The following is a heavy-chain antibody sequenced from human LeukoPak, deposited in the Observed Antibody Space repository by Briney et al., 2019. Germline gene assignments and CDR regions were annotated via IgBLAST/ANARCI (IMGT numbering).Heavy chain of an antibody. CDR3: SKAAGRGDSFFQS. J-gene: IGHJ5*02. CDR2: ISWDSREM. CDR1: GFSFDDYT. Sequence: GGCLRLSCVASGFSFDDYTMRAVRQAPGRGLGWGSCISWDSREMFYVDSVKGRFTISRDNGKNSLYLQLDSLRTEDTAFYYCSKAAGRGDSFFQSWGQGTLVTVSS. D-gene: IGHD2-21*02. V-gene: IGHV3-43*01.